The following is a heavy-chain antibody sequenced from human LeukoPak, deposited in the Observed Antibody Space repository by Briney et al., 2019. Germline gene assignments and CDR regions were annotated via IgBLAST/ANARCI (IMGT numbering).Heavy chain of an antibody. Sequence: GGSLRLSCAASGFTFTNAWMNWVRQAPGKGLEWVGRVKSKADGETIDYAAPVKGRFTFSRDDSKNMLYLQMNSLKSEDTAVYYCSTLTSRGLSDSWGQGTLVTVSS. CDR1: GFTFTNAW. V-gene: IGHV3-15*07. CDR2: VKSKADGETI. CDR3: STLTSRGLSDS. J-gene: IGHJ4*02. D-gene: IGHD1-20*01.